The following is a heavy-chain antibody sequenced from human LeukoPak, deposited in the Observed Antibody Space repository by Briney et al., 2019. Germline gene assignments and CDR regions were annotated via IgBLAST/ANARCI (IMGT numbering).Heavy chain of an antibody. CDR1: GFTFSSYA. V-gene: IGHV3-64D*06. J-gene: IGHJ4*02. CDR2: ISSNGGST. CDR3: VRGVFDY. D-gene: IGHD3-10*01. Sequence: PGGSLRLSCSASGFTFSSYAMHWVRQAPGKGLEYVSTISSNGGSTYYADSVKGRFTISRDNSKNMPYLQMSSLRTEDTAVFYCVRGVFDYWGQGTLVTVSS.